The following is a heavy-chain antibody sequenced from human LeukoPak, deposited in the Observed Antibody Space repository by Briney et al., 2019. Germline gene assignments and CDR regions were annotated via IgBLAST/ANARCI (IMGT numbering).Heavy chain of an antibody. Sequence: ASVKVSCKASGYTFTGYYMHWVRQAPGQGLEWMGWINPNSGGTNYAQKFQGRVTMTRDTSISTAYMELSRLRSDDTAVYYCAGNTKYSSSSPQNFDYWGQGTLVTVSS. CDR2: INPNSGGT. V-gene: IGHV1-2*02. D-gene: IGHD6-6*01. J-gene: IGHJ4*02. CDR3: AGNTKYSSSSPQNFDY. CDR1: GYTFTGYY.